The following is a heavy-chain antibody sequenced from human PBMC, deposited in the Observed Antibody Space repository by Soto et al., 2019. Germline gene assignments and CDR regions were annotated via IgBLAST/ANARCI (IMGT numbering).Heavy chain of an antibody. J-gene: IGHJ4*02. CDR3: ARVPIGKYGVWNY. CDR2: INPGGTIT. Sequence: GGSLRLSCAASGFTFSSYWMHWVRQAPGKGLVWVSRINPGGTITDYADSVKGRFTISRDNAKNTVYLQVNSLRGDDTAEYFCARVPIGKYGVWNYWGQGTLVTVS. V-gene: IGHV3-74*01. D-gene: IGHD2-8*01. CDR1: GFTFSSYW.